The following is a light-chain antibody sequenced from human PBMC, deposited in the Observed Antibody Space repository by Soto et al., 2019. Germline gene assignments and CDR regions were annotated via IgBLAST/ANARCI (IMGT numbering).Light chain of an antibody. J-gene: IGLJ2*01. CDR3: SSYAGSNNVI. CDR2: EVT. V-gene: IGLV2-8*01. Sequence: QSALTQPPSASGSPGQSVTISCTGTRSDVGDYNYVSWYQQHPGKAPKLMIYEVTKRPSGVPDRFSGSKSGSTASLTVSGLQTEDEADYYCSSYAGSNNVIFGGGTKLTVL. CDR1: RSDVGDYNY.